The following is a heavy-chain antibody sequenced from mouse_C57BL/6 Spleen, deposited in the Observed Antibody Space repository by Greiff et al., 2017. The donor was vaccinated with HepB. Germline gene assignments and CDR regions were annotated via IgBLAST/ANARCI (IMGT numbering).Heavy chain of an antibody. CDR3: TRGGDGSSYAWFAY. V-gene: IGHV1-5*01. CDR2: IYPGNSDT. CDR1: GYTFTSYW. D-gene: IGHD1-1*01. Sequence: EVQGVESGTVLARPGASVKMSCKTSGYTFTSYWMRWVKQRPGQGLEWIGAIYPGNSDTSYNQKFKGKAKLTAVTSASTAYMELSSLTNEDSAVYYCTRGGDGSSYAWFAYWGQGTLVTVSA. J-gene: IGHJ3*01.